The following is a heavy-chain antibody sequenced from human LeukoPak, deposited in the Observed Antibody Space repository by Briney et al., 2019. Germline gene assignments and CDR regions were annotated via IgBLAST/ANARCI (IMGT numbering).Heavy chain of an antibody. Sequence: ASVKVSCKASGYTFTGYYMHWVRQAPGQGLEWMGWINPNSGDTNYAQKFQGRVTMTRDTSISTAYMELSRLRSDDTAVYYCARTAVTMVRGVHDWFDPWGQGTLVTVSS. CDR3: ARTAVTMVRGVHDWFDP. CDR1: GYTFTGYY. J-gene: IGHJ5*02. CDR2: INPNSGDT. V-gene: IGHV1-2*02. D-gene: IGHD3-10*01.